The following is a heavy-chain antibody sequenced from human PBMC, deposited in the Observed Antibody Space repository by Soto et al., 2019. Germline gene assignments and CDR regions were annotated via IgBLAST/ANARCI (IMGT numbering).Heavy chain of an antibody. CDR1: GGSISSSSYY. D-gene: IGHD5-18*01. Sequence: SETLSLTCTVSGGSISSSSYYWGWIRQPPGKVLEWIGSIYYSGSTYYNPSLKSRVTISVDTSKNQFSLKLSSVTAADTAVYYCACIFSGGYGYGFYYYGMDVWGQGTTVT. V-gene: IGHV4-39*01. J-gene: IGHJ6*02. CDR3: ACIFSGGYGYGFYYYGMDV. CDR2: IYYSGST.